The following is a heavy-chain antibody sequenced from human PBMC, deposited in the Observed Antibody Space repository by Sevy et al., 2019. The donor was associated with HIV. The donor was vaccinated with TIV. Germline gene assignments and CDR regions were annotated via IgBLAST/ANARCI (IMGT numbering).Heavy chain of an antibody. D-gene: IGHD2-2*01. J-gene: IGHJ6*02. Sequence: GGSLRLSCVATGFSFSNYWMHWVRQAPGKGLVWVSRINSDGSSTSHADSVKGRFTISRDNAQNTLFLQMNSLRAEDTAVYYCARGPPNIVVVPAESPSSPNVDYYGMDVRGQGTTVTVSS. CDR3: ARGPPNIVVVPAESPSSPNVDYYGMDV. CDR2: INSDGSST. V-gene: IGHV3-74*01. CDR1: GFSFSNYW.